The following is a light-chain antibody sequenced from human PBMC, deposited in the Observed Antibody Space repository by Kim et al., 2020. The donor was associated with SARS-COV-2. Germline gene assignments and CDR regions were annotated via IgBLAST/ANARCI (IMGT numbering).Light chain of an antibody. J-gene: IGLJ3*02. V-gene: IGLV3-21*04. CDR3: QVWDSSSDHWV. CDR1: NIGSKS. Sequence: SYELTQPPSVSVAPGKTARITCGGNNIGSKSVHWYQQKPGQAPVLVIYYDSDRPSGIPERFSGSNSGNTATLTISRVEAGDEADYYCQVWDSSSDHWVFGGGTQWTVL. CDR2: YDS.